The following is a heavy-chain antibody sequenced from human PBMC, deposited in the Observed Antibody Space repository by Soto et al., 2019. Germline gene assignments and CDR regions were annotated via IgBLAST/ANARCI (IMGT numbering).Heavy chain of an antibody. CDR3: VRDPSSGYRSFDY. Sequence: QVQLVQSGAEVKKPGASVKVACKASGYIFTNYYIHWVRQAPGQGLGWMGIINLSADRTSYAQKFQGRFTVTMDTSTSTVYMELGSLRSEDTAVYYCVRDPSSGYRSFDYWGQGTLVTVSS. CDR1: GYIFTNYY. CDR2: INLSADRT. D-gene: IGHD3-22*01. V-gene: IGHV1-46*03. J-gene: IGHJ4*02.